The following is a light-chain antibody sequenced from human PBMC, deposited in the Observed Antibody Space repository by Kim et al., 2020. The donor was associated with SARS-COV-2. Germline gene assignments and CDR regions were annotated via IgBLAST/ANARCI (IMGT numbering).Light chain of an antibody. CDR2: GAS. Sequence: EIVLTQSPGTLSLSPGERATLACRASQSVSSSYLAWYQQKPGQAPRLLIYGASSRAPGIPDRFSGSGSGTDFTLTISRLEPEDFAVYYCQQYSSQYTFGQGTMLEI. CDR1: QSVSSSY. V-gene: IGKV3-20*01. J-gene: IGKJ2*01. CDR3: QQYSSQYT.